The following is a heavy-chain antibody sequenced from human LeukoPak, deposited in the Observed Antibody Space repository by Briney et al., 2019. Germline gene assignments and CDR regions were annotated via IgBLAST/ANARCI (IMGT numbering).Heavy chain of an antibody. CDR2: MNSDGSST. Sequence: GGSLRLSCAVSGFTFSSYWMHWVRHAPGKGLGWVSRMNSDGSSTSYADSGKGRFTISTDNAHNTLYLQMNSLRAPGQGVFYCARDRWELLFDYWGQGTLVTVSS. CDR3: ARDRWELLFDY. V-gene: IGHV3-74*01. CDR1: GFTFSSYW. D-gene: IGHD1-26*01. J-gene: IGHJ4*02.